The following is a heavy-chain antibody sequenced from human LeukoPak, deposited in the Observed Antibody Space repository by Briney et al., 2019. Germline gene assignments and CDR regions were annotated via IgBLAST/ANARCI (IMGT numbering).Heavy chain of an antibody. CDR2: INHSGST. CDR3: ARRQYSGSYLFDY. V-gene: IGHV4-34*01. J-gene: IGHJ4*02. D-gene: IGHD1-26*01. CDR1: GGSFSGYY. Sequence: SETLSLTCAVYGGSFSGYYWSWIRQPPGKGLEWIGEINHSGSTNYNPSLKSRVTISVDTSKNQFSLKLSSVTAADTAVYYCARRQYSGSYLFDYWGQGTLVTVSS.